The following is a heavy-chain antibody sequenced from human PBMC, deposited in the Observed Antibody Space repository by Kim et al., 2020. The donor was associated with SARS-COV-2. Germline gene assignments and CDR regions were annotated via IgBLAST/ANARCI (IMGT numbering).Heavy chain of an antibody. CDR3: TTWELRYYYGMDV. V-gene: IGHV3-49*02. Sequence: YAEAVKGRFTISRDDSKSIAYLQMNSLKTEDTAVYYCTTWELRYYYGMDVWGQGTTVTVSS. D-gene: IGHD1-26*01. J-gene: IGHJ6*02.